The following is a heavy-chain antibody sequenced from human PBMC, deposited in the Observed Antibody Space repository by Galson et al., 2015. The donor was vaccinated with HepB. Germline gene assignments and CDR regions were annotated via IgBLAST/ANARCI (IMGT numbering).Heavy chain of an antibody. V-gene: IGHV3-15*01. Sequence: SLRLSCAASGFTFSNAWMSWVRQAPGKGLEWVGRIKSKTDGGTTDYAAPVKGRFTISRDDSKNTLYLQMNSLKTEDTAVYYCTTKDVFGVRTEAAFDIWGQGTMVTVSS. CDR3: TTKDVFGVRTEAAFDI. J-gene: IGHJ3*02. CDR2: IKSKTDGGTT. CDR1: GFTFSNAW. D-gene: IGHD3-3*01.